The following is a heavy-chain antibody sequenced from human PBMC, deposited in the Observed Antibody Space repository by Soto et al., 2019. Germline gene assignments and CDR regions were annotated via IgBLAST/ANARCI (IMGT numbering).Heavy chain of an antibody. CDR2: ISAYNGNT. V-gene: IGHV1-18*01. Sequence: QVQLVQSGAEVKKPGASVKVSCKASGYPFTSYDISWVRQAPGQGLEWMGWISAYNGNTNYAQKLQGRVTMTTDTSTSSAYMELRSLRSDDTAVYYCARARGVISVGVLGYWGQGTLVTVSS. D-gene: IGHD3-16*02. CDR3: ARARGVISVGVLGY. J-gene: IGHJ4*02. CDR1: GYPFTSYD.